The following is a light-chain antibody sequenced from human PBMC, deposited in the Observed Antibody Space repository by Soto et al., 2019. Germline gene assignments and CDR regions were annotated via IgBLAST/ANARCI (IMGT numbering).Light chain of an antibody. Sequence: QSALTQPASVSGSPGQSIAISCTGTRSDVGAYNYVSWYQQHPGKAPKLMISEVSNRPSGVSDRFSGSRSGNTASLTISGLQAEDESDYYCSSYTSSSTGVFGGGTKVTVL. CDR3: SSYTSSSTGV. V-gene: IGLV2-14*01. CDR1: RSDVGAYNY. J-gene: IGLJ3*02. CDR2: EVS.